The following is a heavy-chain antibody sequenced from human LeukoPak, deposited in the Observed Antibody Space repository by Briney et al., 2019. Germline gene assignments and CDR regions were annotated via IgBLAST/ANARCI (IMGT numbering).Heavy chain of an antibody. CDR2: ISAYNGST. CDR3: ARDQLWLCSGGSCHPFDY. J-gene: IGHJ4*02. V-gene: IGHV1-18*01. Sequence: ASVKVSCKASGYTFTSYGISWVRQAPGQGLEWMGWISAYNGSTNYAQKLQGRVTMTTDTSTSTAYMELRSLRSDDTAVYYCARDQLWLCSGGSCHPFDYWGQGTLVTVSS. CDR1: GYTFTSYG. D-gene: IGHD2-15*01.